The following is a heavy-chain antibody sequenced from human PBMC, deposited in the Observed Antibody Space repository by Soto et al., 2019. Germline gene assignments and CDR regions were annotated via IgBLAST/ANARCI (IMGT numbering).Heavy chain of an antibody. Sequence: PGGSLRLSCAASGFTFSPHAMHWVRQGPGKGLEWVAVISYEGSNKYYADSVKGRFTISRDNSKNTLYLQMNSLRAEDTAVYYCARDRSLWYNWNYIDYWGQGTLVTVSS. CDR1: GFTFSPHA. J-gene: IGHJ4*02. CDR3: ARDRSLWYNWNYIDY. V-gene: IGHV3-30-3*01. CDR2: ISYEGSNK. D-gene: IGHD1-20*01.